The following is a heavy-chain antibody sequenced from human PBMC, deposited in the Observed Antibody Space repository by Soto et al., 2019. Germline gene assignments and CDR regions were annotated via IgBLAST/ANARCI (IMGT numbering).Heavy chain of an antibody. CDR1: GYSMSSGYY. CDR3: ARADELEPHPFEY. V-gene: IGHV4-38-2*01. J-gene: IGHJ4*02. Sequence: ETLSLSYAVSGYSMSSGYYGGWIRQPPGKGLEWIGSIYHSGSTYYNPSLKSRVTISVDTSKNQFSLKLSSVTAADTAVYYWARADELEPHPFEYWGQGTLVTVSS. CDR2: IYHSGST. D-gene: IGHD1-1*01.